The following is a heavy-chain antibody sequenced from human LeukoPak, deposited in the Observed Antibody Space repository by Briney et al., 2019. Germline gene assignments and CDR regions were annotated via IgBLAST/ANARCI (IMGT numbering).Heavy chain of an antibody. V-gene: IGHV4-39*01. Sequence: SETLSLTCTVSGGSISIINHYWGWIRQPPGKGPEWIASIYYSGSTYYSPSLKSRVTISIDTSKNQFSLKLSSVTAADTAVYYCTRRGVGYEPIDYWGQGTLVTVSS. J-gene: IGHJ4*02. CDR3: TRRGVGYEPIDY. D-gene: IGHD5-12*01. CDR2: IYYSGST. CDR1: GGSISIINHY.